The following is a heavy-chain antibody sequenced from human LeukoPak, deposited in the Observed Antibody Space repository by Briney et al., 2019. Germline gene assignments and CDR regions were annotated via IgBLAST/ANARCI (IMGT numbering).Heavy chain of an antibody. Sequence: SGTLSLTCAVSGXSISSSNWWSWVRQPPGKGLEWIGEIYHSGSTNYNPSLKSRVTISVDKSKNQFSLKLSSVTAADTAVYYCARIKDDYVWGSYRYHFDYWGQGTLVTVSS. CDR3: ARIKDDYVWGSYRYHFDY. J-gene: IGHJ4*02. CDR2: IYHSGST. CDR1: GXSISSSNW. V-gene: IGHV4-4*02. D-gene: IGHD3-16*02.